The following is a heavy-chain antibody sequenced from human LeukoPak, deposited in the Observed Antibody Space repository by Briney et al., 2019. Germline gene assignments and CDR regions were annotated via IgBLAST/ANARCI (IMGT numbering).Heavy chain of an antibody. CDR1: GFSVSSNY. Sequence: GGSLRLSCAASGFSVSSNYITWVRQAPGKGLEWVSVIYSDGSTKYADSVKARFTISRDNPKNTVYLQMNSLRVEDTAVYYCARATLDNWGQGTLVTVSS. CDR2: IYSDGST. CDR3: ARATLDN. J-gene: IGHJ4*02. V-gene: IGHV3-53*01.